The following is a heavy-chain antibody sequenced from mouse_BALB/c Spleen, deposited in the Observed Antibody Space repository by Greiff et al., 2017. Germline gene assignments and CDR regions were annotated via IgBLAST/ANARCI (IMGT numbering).Heavy chain of an antibody. D-gene: IGHD1-1*01. CDR2: IWAGGST. V-gene: IGHV2-9*02. J-gene: IGHJ3*01. CDR3: AHGNYGSSWFAY. Sequence: QVQLQQSGPGLVAPSQSLSITCTVSGFSLTSYGVHWVRQPPGKGLEWLGVIWAGGSTNYNSALMSRLSISKDNSNSQVFLKMNSLQTDDTAMYYCAHGNYGSSWFAYWGQGTLVTVSA. CDR1: GFSLTSYG.